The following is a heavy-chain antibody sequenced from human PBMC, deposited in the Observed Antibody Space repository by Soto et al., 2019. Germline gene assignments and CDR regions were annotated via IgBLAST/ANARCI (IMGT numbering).Heavy chain of an antibody. CDR1: GFTFSSYG. Sequence: QVQLVESGGGVVQPGRSLRLSCAASGFTFSSYGMHWVRQAPGKGLEWVAVIWHDGSNKYYADSVKGRFTISRDNSKNTLYLQMNSLRAEDTAVSYCARGKGCSGGSCYGYYYYYYGMDVWGQGTTVTFSS. CDR3: ARGKGCSGGSCYGYYYYYYGMDV. V-gene: IGHV3-33*01. D-gene: IGHD2-15*01. CDR2: IWHDGSNK. J-gene: IGHJ6*02.